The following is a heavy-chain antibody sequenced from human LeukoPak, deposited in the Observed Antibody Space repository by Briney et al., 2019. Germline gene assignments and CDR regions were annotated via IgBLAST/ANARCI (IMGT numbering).Heavy chain of an antibody. CDR1: GYSISSGYY. J-gene: IGHJ5*02. CDR2: IYHSGST. D-gene: IGHD3-10*01. V-gene: IGHV4-38-2*02. CDR3: ARDLITMVRGVIITGNWFDP. Sequence: SETLSLTCTVSGYSISSGYYWGWIRQPPGKGLEWIGSIYHSGSTYYNPSLKSRVTISVDTSKNQFSLKLSAMTAADTAVYYCARDLITMVRGVIITGNWFDPWGQGTLVTVSS.